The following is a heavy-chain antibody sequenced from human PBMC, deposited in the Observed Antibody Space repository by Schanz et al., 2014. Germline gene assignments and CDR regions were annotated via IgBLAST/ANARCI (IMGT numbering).Heavy chain of an antibody. J-gene: IGHJ4*02. CDR1: GFTFSTYW. CDR2: IRYDGSSK. CDR3: TKFETRTGTNY. Sequence: VQLVESGGGLVQPGGSLRLSCAASGFTFSTYWMSWVRQAPGKGLEWVAFIRYDGSSKYYADSVRGRFTISRDDSKNTLYLQMNSLRAEDTAVYYCTKFETRTGTNYWGQGTLVTVSS. D-gene: IGHD1-1*01. V-gene: IGHV3-30*02.